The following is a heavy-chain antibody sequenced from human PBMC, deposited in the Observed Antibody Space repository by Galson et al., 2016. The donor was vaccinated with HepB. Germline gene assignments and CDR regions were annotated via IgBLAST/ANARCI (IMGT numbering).Heavy chain of an antibody. CDR3: ARDSGLYGIDV. D-gene: IGHD1-26*01. CDR2: IWDDGSRK. V-gene: IGHV3-33*01. J-gene: IGHJ6*02. Sequence: SLRLSCAVSGFTFRSYGMHWVRQAPGKGLEWVGVIWDDGSRKYYADSVKGRFTISRDNSKDMLYLQMNSLRAEDTAVYYCARDSGLYGIDVWGQGTTVTVSS. CDR1: GFTFRSYG.